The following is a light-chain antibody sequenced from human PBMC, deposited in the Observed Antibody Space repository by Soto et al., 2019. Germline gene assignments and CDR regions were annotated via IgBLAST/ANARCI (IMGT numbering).Light chain of an antibody. CDR3: QKYNSALT. CDR2: SAS. V-gene: IGKV1-27*01. Sequence: DIQMTQSPSSLSASVGDRVNITCQASQGISDFLNWYKHKPGKVPKLLIYSASTLQSGVPSRFSGSGSGTDFTLTIRSLKPEDVATYFCQKYNSALTVGQGTRLEIK. J-gene: IGKJ5*01. CDR1: QGISDF.